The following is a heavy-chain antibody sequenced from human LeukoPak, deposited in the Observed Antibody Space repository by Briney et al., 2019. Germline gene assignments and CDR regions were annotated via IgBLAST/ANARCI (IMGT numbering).Heavy chain of an antibody. Sequence: GGSLRLSCAASGFSFSSYAMHWVRQAPDKGLEWVAVISYDASTKYYADFVKGRFTISRDNSKNTLYLQMNSLRAEDTALYYCAREYSPSTSNWFDPWGQGTLVTVSS. V-gene: IGHV3-30*04. J-gene: IGHJ5*02. CDR2: ISYDASTK. CDR3: AREYSPSTSNWFDP. D-gene: IGHD5-12*01. CDR1: GFSFSSYA.